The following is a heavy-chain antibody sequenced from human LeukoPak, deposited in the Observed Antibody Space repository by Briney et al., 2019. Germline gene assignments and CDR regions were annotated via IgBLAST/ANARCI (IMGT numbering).Heavy chain of an antibody. Sequence: GGSLRLSCAASGFTFTTYWMSWVRQAPGKGLEWVSSISSSSSYIYYADSVKGRFTISRDNAKNSLYLQMNSLRAEDTAVYYCAREGVAGSGDYWGQGTLVTVSS. J-gene: IGHJ4*02. CDR2: ISSSSSYI. CDR1: GFTFTTYW. V-gene: IGHV3-21*01. CDR3: AREGVAGSGDY. D-gene: IGHD6-19*01.